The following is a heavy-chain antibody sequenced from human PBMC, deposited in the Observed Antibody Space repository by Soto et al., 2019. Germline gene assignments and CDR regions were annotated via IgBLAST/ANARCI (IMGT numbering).Heavy chain of an antibody. CDR1: GCSISSYY. V-gene: IGHV4-59*01. CDR2: IYYSGST. J-gene: IGHJ5*02. D-gene: IGHD3-3*01. Sequence: PSETLSLPCPVSGCSISSYYWSWIRQPPGKGLEWIGYIYYSGSTNYNPSLKSRVTISVDTSKNQFSLKLSSVTAADTAVYYCARGRLYDFWSASNWFDPWGQGTLVTVSS. CDR3: ARGRLYDFWSASNWFDP.